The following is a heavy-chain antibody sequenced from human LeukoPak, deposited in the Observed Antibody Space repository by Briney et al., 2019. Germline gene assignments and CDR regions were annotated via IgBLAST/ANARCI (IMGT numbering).Heavy chain of an antibody. Sequence: GRSLRLSCAASGFTFSSYAVHWVRQAPDKGLEWVAVISYDGSNKYYADSVKGRFTISRDNSKNTLYLQMNSLRAEDTAVYYCATWSSGYRDYWGQGTLVTVSS. J-gene: IGHJ4*02. CDR3: ATWSSGYRDY. D-gene: IGHD3-22*01. CDR1: GFTFSSYA. V-gene: IGHV3-30*04. CDR2: ISYDGSNK.